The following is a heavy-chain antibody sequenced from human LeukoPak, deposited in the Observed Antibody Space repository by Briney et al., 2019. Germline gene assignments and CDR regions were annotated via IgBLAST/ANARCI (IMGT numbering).Heavy chain of an antibody. D-gene: IGHD3-22*01. V-gene: IGHV4-39*01. J-gene: IGHJ4*02. CDR1: GGSISSSSYY. CDR2: IYYSGST. Sequence: SETLSLTCTVSGGSISSSSYYWGWIRQPPGKGLEWIGSIYYSGSTYYDPSLKSRVTISVDTSKNQFSLNLSSVTAADTAMYYCARQGSGYPYYSDYWGQGTLVTVSS. CDR3: ARQGSGYPYYSDY.